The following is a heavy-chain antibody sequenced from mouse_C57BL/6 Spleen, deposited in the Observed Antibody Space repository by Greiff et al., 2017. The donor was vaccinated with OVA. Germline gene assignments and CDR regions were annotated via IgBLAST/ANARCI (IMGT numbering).Heavy chain of an antibody. CDR2: IDPETGGT. J-gene: IGHJ2*01. CDR1: GYTFTDYE. CDR3: TSPYFDY. V-gene: IGHV1-15*01. Sequence: VQLQQSGAELVGPGASVTLSCKASGYTFTDYEMHWVKQTPVHGLEWIGAIDPETGGTAYNQKFKGKAILTADKSSSTAYMELRSLTSEDSAVYYCTSPYFDYWGQGTTLTVSS.